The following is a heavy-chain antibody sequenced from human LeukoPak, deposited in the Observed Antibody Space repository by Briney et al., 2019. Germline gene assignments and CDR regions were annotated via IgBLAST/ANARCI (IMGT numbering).Heavy chain of an antibody. D-gene: IGHD6-13*01. J-gene: IGHJ4*02. V-gene: IGHV3-7*01. CDR3: ARDSAGNDY. CDR1: GFTFRTDW. CDR2: IKQDGSEK. Sequence: GGSLRLSCAASGFTFRTDWMSGVREAPGGGLEWVANIKQDGSEKYYVDSVKGRFTISRDNAKNSLYLQMNSLRAEDTAMYYCARDSAGNDYWGQGTLVTVSS.